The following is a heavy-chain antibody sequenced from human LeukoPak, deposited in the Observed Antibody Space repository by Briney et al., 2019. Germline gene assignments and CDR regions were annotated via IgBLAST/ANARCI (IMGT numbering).Heavy chain of an antibody. D-gene: IGHD1-20*01. CDR1: GGTFSSYA. CDR3: ASIGGITGTARSDY. V-gene: IGHV1-69*13. Sequence: GATVKVSCKASGGTFSSYAISWVRQAPGQGLEWMGGIIPIFGTANYAQKFQGRVTITADESTSTAYMELSSLRSEDTAVYYCASIGGITGTARSDYWGQGTLVTVSS. J-gene: IGHJ4*02. CDR2: IIPIFGTA.